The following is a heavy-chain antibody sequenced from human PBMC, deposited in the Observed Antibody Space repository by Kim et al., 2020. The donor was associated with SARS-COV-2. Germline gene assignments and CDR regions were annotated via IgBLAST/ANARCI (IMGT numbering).Heavy chain of an antibody. Sequence: SRKHRFTISVDPSKNQFSLKLSCVTAADTAVYYCARPYDSSGYYYHYFDYWGQGTLVTVSS. D-gene: IGHD3-22*01. CDR3: ARPYDSSGYYYHYFDY. V-gene: IGHV4-39*01. J-gene: IGHJ4*02.